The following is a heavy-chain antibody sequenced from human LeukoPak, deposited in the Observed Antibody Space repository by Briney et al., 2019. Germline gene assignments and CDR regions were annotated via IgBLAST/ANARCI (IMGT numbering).Heavy chain of an antibody. CDR3: ARVHWYFDF. V-gene: IGHV3-7*04. CDR2: IKEDGSDL. CDR1: GFTFSGSA. Sequence: GGSLKLSCAASGFTFSGSAMHWVRQAPGKGLEWVAHIKEDGSDLNYVDSVKGRFTISRDNTKNSLYLQLDSLRVEDTAVYYCARVHWYFDFWGRGTLVTVSS. J-gene: IGHJ2*01.